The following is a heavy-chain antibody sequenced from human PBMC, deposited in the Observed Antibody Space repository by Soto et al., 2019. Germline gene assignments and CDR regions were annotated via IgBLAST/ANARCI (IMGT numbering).Heavy chain of an antibody. D-gene: IGHD6-13*01. CDR2: IYWDDDK. Sequence: QITLKESGPTLVKPTQTLTLTCTFSGFSLSTSGVGVGWIRQPPGKALEWLALIYWDDDKRYSPSLKSRLTITKDPSKNLVVLTMTNMHPVDTATSYCAHRRGSSSWYPVGFDYGGQGTLFTVSS. J-gene: IGHJ4*02. V-gene: IGHV2-5*02. CDR1: GFSLSTSGVG. CDR3: AHRRGSSSWYPVGFDY.